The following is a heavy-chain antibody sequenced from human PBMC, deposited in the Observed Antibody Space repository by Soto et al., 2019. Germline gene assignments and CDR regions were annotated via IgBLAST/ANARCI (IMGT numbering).Heavy chain of an antibody. V-gene: IGHV1-69*06. D-gene: IGHD3-22*01. CDR2: IIPIFGTA. Sequence: GASVKVSCKASGGTFSSYAISWVRQAPGQGLEWMGGIIPIFGTANYAQKFQGRVTITADKSTSTAYMELSSLRSEDTAVYYCATLVRIYDSSGYAYYFDYWGQGTLVSVSS. J-gene: IGHJ4*02. CDR1: GGTFSSYA. CDR3: ATLVRIYDSSGYAYYFDY.